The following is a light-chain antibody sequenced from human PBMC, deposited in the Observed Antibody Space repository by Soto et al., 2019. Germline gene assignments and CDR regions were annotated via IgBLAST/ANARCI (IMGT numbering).Light chain of an antibody. CDR2: VGTGGIVR. Sequence: QSVLTQPPSASASLGASVTLTCTLTSGYSNYKVDWYQQRPGKGPRFVMRVGTGGIVRSKGDGIPDRFSVLGSGLNRYLTIKNIQEEDESDDYCGTAHGSGNNFVEVFGGGTKLTVL. CDR3: GTAHGSGNNFVEV. CDR1: SGYSNYK. J-gene: IGLJ2*01. V-gene: IGLV9-49*01.